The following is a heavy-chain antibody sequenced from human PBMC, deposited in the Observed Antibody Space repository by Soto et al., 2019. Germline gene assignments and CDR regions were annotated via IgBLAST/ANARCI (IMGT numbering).Heavy chain of an antibody. D-gene: IGHD3-22*01. CDR3: ARYHYYYCMDV. V-gene: IGHV1-8*01. J-gene: IGHJ6*02. Sequence: QVQLVQSGAEVRKPGASVKVSCKASGYTFTTYDINWVRQATGQGLEWMGWMNPNSGNTVYAQKFQGRVHITRNTSINTAYMELTSLTSDDTAVYYCARYHYYYCMDVWGQGTTVTVSS. CDR1: GYTFTTYD. CDR2: MNPNSGNT.